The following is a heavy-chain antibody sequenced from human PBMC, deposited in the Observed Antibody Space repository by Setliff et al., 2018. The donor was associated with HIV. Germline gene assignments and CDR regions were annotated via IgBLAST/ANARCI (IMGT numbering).Heavy chain of an antibody. CDR2: ISSSGGT. V-gene: IGHV4-30-4*08. J-gene: IGHJ3*02. CDR3: ATFGAKDAFDI. Sequence: TLSLTCTVSGGSISSGEYYWSWIRQPPGKGLEWLGYISSSGGTDYNPSLNSRIIISIDTSKNQFSLRLSSVTAADTAVYYCATFGAKDAFDIWGQGTMVTVSS. CDR1: GGSISSGEYY. D-gene: IGHD1-26*01.